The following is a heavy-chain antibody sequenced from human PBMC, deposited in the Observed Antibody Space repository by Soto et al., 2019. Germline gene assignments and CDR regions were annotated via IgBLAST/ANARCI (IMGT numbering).Heavy chain of an antibody. CDR1: GFTFSSYA. Sequence: GGSLRLSCAASGFTFSSYAMHWVRQAPGKGLEWVAVISYDGSNKYYADSVKGRFTISRDNSKNTLYLQMNSLRAEDTAVYYCARDGRWLQFGYFDYWGKGTLVTVS. CDR3: ARDGRWLQFGYFDY. V-gene: IGHV3-30-3*01. D-gene: IGHD5-12*01. CDR2: ISYDGSNK. J-gene: IGHJ4*02.